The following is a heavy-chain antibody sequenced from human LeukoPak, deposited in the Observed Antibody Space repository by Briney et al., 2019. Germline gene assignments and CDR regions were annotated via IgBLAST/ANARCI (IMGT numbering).Heavy chain of an antibody. J-gene: IGHJ5*02. CDR2: IKLDGSES. Sequence: GGSLRLSCEASGFMFSSYWMTRVRQAPGKGLEWVASIKLDGSESRYVDSVKGRFTISRDNDKKSLYLHMNSLRAEDTGVYYCARLVGWGRFGHWGQGTLLTVSS. V-gene: IGHV3-7*01. CDR1: GFMFSSYW. CDR3: ARLVGWGRFGH. D-gene: IGHD6-6*01.